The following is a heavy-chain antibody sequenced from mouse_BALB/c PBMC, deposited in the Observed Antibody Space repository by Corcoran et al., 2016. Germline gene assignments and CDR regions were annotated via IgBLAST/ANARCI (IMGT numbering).Heavy chain of an antibody. J-gene: IGHJ1*01. CDR2: INTYTGEP. CDR3: ARRWTPTRWYFDV. CDR1: GYTFTNYG. D-gene: IGHD1-1*02. Sequence: QIQLVQSGPELKKPGETVKISCKASGYTFTNYGMNWVKQAPGKGLKWMGWINTYTGEPTYADDFKGRFAFSLETSASTAYLQINNLKNEDMATYFCARRWTPTRWYFDVWGAGTTVTVSS. V-gene: IGHV9-1*02.